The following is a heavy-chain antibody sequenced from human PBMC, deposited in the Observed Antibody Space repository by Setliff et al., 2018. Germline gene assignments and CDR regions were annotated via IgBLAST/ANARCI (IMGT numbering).Heavy chain of an antibody. D-gene: IGHD2-15*01. CDR2: IYLGGSP. CDR3: ARDRGVAATGIPGFDP. V-gene: IGHV4-4*02. J-gene: IGHJ5*02. Sequence: PSETLSLTCTVSGDSIGTDIWWSWVRQSLGKGLEWIGEIYLGGSPTYNPSLKSRVTISIYKSKNQLSLDLTSVTAADTAVYYCARDRGVAATGIPGFDPWGQGTLVTVSS. CDR1: GDSIGTDIW.